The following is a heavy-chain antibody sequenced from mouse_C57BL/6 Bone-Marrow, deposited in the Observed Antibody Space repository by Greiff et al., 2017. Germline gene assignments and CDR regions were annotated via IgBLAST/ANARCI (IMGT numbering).Heavy chain of an antibody. CDR1: GYTFTSYG. D-gene: IGHD1-1*01. Sequence: QFQLQQSGAELARPGASVKLSCKASGYTFTSYGISCVKQRTGQGLEWIGEIYPRSGNTYYNEKFKGKATLTADKSSSTAYMELRSLTSEDSAVYFCARRDYGSSSFAYWGQGTLVTVSA. V-gene: IGHV1-81*01. J-gene: IGHJ3*01. CDR3: ARRDYGSSSFAY. CDR2: IYPRSGNT.